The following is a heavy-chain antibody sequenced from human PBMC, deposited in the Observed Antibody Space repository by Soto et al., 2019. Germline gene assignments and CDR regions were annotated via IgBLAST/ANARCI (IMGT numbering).Heavy chain of an antibody. J-gene: IGHJ4*02. CDR3: TRDRGTSMITKLFDY. Sequence: ASVKVSCKASGYTLTSYGISWVRQAPGQGLEWMGWISAYNGNTNCAQKFQSRVTMTIDSSTSTVYMELSSLISDDTAVYYCTRDRGTSMITKLFDYWGQGTLVTVSS. V-gene: IGHV1-18*01. D-gene: IGHD3-16*01. CDR1: GYTLTSYG. CDR2: ISAYNGNT.